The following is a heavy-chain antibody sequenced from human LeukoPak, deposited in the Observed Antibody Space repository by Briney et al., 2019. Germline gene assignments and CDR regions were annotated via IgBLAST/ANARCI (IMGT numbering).Heavy chain of an antibody. J-gene: IGHJ3*02. CDR3: ARVTVGASRAFDI. CDR1: GFTFSSYW. Sequence: GGSLRLSCAASGFTFSSYWMHWVRHAPGKGLVWVSRINSDGSSTSYADSVKGRFTISRDNAKNTLYLQMNSLRAEDTAVYYCARVTVGASRAFDIWGQGTMVTVSS. V-gene: IGHV3-74*01. D-gene: IGHD1-26*01. CDR2: INSDGSST.